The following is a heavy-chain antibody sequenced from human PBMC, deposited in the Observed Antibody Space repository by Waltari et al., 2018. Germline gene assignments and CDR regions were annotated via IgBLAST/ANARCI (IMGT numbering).Heavy chain of an antibody. V-gene: IGHV3-48*01. CDR3: ARVGGMGCSSTSCYFDY. Sequence: EVQLVESGGGLVQPGGSLRLSCAASGFTFSSYSMNWVRQAPGKGLEWVSYISRSSSTIYYADSVKGRFTISRDNAKNSLYLQMNSLRAEDTAVYYCARVGGMGCSSTSCYFDYWGQGTLVTVSS. CDR2: ISRSSSTI. D-gene: IGHD2-2*01. J-gene: IGHJ4*02. CDR1: GFTFSSYS.